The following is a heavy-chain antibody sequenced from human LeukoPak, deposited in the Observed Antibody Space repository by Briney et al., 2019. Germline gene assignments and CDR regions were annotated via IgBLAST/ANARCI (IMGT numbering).Heavy chain of an antibody. CDR3: ARDHYHKIHSVMVTAPDY. V-gene: IGHV1-46*01. Sequence: GASVKVSCKASGYTFTSYYMHWVRQAPGEGLEWMGIINPTGGSTSYAQKFQGRVTMTRDTSTSTVYMELSGLGSEDTAVYYCARDHYHKIHSVMVTAPDYWGQGTLVIVSS. D-gene: IGHD2-21*02. CDR2: INPTGGST. CDR1: GYTFTSYY. J-gene: IGHJ4*02.